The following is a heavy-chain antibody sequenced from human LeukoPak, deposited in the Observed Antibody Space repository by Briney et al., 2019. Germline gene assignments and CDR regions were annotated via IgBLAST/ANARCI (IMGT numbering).Heavy chain of an antibody. V-gene: IGHV1-46*01. J-gene: IGHJ4*02. CDR1: GYTFTSYY. CDR2: INPSGGST. Sequence: ASVNVSCKASGYTFTSYYMHWVRQAPGQGLEWMGIINPSGGSTSYAQKFQGRVTMTRDMSTSTVYMELSSLRSEDTAVYYCARDLQPHYYFDYWGQGTLVTVSS. CDR3: ARDLQPHYYFDY. D-gene: IGHD1-1*01.